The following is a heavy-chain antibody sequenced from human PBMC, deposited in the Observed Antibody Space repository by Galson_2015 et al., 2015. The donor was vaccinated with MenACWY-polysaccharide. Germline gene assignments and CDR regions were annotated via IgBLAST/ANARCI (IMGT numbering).Heavy chain of an antibody. V-gene: IGHV3-30*18. D-gene: IGHD2-21*02. J-gene: IGHJ4*02. CDR3: AKVGGLGCGDYPSYFAS. CDR1: GFTFSVYG. Sequence: SLRLSCAASGFTFSVYGMHWVRQAPGKALEWVTFMSYDETTKSYADSVKGRFTISRDTSKNTLYLQMNSLRPEDTAVYHCAKVGGLGCGDYPSYFASWGQGTLVTVSS. CDR2: MSYDETTK.